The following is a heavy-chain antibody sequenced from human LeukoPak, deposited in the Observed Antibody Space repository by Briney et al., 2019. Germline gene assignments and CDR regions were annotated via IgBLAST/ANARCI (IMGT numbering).Heavy chain of an antibody. D-gene: IGHD2-15*01. Sequence: GGSLRLSCAASGFTFSSYSMNWVRQAPGKGLEWVSSISSSSSYIYYADSVRGRFTISRDTSRSTLYLQMNSLRAEDAAVYYCAKAPVTSCRGAFCYPFDYWGQGTLVTVSS. V-gene: IGHV3-21*04. CDR3: AKAPVTSCRGAFCYPFDY. CDR1: GFTFSSYS. J-gene: IGHJ4*02. CDR2: ISSSSSYI.